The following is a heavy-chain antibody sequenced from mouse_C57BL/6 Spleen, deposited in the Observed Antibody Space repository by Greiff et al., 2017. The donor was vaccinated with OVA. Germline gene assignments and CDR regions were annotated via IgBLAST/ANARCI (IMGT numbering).Heavy chain of an antibody. D-gene: IGHD1-1*01. V-gene: IGHV1-54*01. J-gene: IGHJ3*01. CDR3: ARSDYYGSSYGFAY. Sequence: VQLQQSGAELVRPGTSVKVSCKASGYPFTNYLIEWVKQRPGQGLEWIGVINPGSGGTNYNEKFKGKATLTADKSSSTAYMQLSSLTSEDSAVYFCARSDYYGSSYGFAYWGQGTLVTVSA. CDR1: GYPFTNYL. CDR2: INPGSGGT.